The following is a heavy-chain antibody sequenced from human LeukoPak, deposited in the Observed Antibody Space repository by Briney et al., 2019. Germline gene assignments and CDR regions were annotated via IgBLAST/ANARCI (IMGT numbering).Heavy chain of an antibody. CDR2: IDWDADK. J-gene: IGHJ4*02. V-gene: IGHV2-70*11. CDR3: ARVLGSRYSFDS. D-gene: IGHD6-13*01. CDR1: WFALSTLRMW. Sequence: GPALVKPTQTLTLTCTFSWFALSTLRMWVGSIRQPPGKALEWLARIDWDADKYYSTSLKSRLTISKDTSKNQVVLTVTNMDPVDTATYYCARVLGSRYSFDSWGQGTLVTVSS.